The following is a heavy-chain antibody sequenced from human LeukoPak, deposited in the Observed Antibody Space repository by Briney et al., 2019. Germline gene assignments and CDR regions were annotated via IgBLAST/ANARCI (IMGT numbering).Heavy chain of an antibody. CDR1: GYSLTELS. CDR3: ARSGRLSRGYFQH. V-gene: IGHV1-24*01. J-gene: IGHJ1*01. D-gene: IGHD1-26*01. Sequence: ASVKVSCKVSGYSLTELSINWVRQAPGKGLEWMGGFDPEDGETIYAQKFQGRVTMTEDTSTDTAYMELSSLRSEDTAVYYCARSGRLSRGYFQHWGQGTLVTVSS. CDR2: FDPEDGET.